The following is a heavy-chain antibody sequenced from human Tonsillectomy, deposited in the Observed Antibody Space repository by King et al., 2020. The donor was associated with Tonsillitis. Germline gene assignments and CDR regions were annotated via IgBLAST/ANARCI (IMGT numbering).Heavy chain of an antibody. V-gene: IGHV3-30-3*01. CDR2: ISYDGSNK. Sequence: VQLVESGGGVVQPGRSLRLSSAASGFTFSSYALHWVRQAPGKGLEWVAVISYDGSNKYHADSVKGRFTISRDNSKNTLYLQMNSLRAEDTAVYYCASGGTYYDLWSGSPFWGQGILVTVSS. CDR1: GFTFSSYA. D-gene: IGHD3-3*01. CDR3: ASGGTYYDLWSGSPF. J-gene: IGHJ4*02.